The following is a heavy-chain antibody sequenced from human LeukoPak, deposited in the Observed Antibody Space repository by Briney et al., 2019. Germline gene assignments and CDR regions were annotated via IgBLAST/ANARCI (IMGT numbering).Heavy chain of an antibody. V-gene: IGHV1-46*01. CDR1: GYTFTSYY. J-gene: IGHJ5*02. CDR2: INPSGGST. CDR3: GREVNWFDP. Sequence: ASVKVSCKASGYTFTSYYMHWVRQAPGQGLERMGIINPSGGSTSYAQKLQGRVTMTTDTSTSTVYMELSSLTSDDTAVYCCGREVNWFDPPGQGTLGPV.